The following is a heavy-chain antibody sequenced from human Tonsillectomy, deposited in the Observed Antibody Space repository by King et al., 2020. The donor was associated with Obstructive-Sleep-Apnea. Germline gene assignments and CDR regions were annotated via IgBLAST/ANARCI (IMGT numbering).Heavy chain of an antibody. CDR3: ARGHGDSPLFDAFDI. CDR2: IDYSEST. V-gene: IGHV4-31*03. Sequence: VQLQESGPGLVKPSQTLSLTCTVSGGSISSGGYYWSWIRQHPGKGLEWIAYIDYSESTYYNPSLKSRVTISVDTSKNQVSLKLSSVTAADTAVYYCARGHGDSPLFDAFDIWGQGTMVTVSS. D-gene: IGHD2-15*01. J-gene: IGHJ3*02. CDR1: GGSISSGGYY.